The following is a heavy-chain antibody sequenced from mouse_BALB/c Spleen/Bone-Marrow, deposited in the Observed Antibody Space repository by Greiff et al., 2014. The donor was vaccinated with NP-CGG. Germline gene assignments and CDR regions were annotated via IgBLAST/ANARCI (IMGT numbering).Heavy chain of an antibody. Sequence: VQLQQPGAELAKPGASVKLSCTASGFNIKDTYVHWVKQRPEQGLEWIGRIDPANGDTKYDPKFQGKATITADTSSNTAYLQLSSLTSEDTAVYYCAKPSFYYGSSYWYFDVWGAGTTVTVSS. CDR1: GFNIKDTY. J-gene: IGHJ1*01. D-gene: IGHD1-1*01. V-gene: IGHV14-3*02. CDR2: IDPANGDT. CDR3: AKPSFYYGSSYWYFDV.